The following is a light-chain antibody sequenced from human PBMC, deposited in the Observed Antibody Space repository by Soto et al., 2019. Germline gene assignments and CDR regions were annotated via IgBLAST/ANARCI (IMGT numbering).Light chain of an antibody. CDR1: QGLLHSNGYNY. CDR2: LGS. Sequence: DIVITQSPLSLPVPPGEPASISCRSSQGLLHSNGYNYLDWYLQKPGQSPQLLIYLGSNRASGVPDRFSGSGSGTDFTLKISRVEAEDVGVYYCMQALQTPSFGGGTKVDIK. CDR3: MQALQTPS. V-gene: IGKV2-28*01. J-gene: IGKJ4*01.